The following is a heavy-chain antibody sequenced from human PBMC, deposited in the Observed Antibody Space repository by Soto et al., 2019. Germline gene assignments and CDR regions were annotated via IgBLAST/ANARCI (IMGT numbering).Heavy chain of an antibody. Sequence: GGSLRLSCAASGFTFSSYGMHWVRQAPGKGLEWVAVIWYDGSNKYYADSVKGRFTISRDNSKNTLYLQMNSLRAEDTAVYYCARDLPFSGDLGYYDILTGYPDYWGQGTLVTVSS. CDR1: GFTFSSYG. CDR3: ARDLPFSGDLGYYDILTGYPDY. D-gene: IGHD3-9*01. CDR2: IWYDGSNK. V-gene: IGHV3-33*01. J-gene: IGHJ4*02.